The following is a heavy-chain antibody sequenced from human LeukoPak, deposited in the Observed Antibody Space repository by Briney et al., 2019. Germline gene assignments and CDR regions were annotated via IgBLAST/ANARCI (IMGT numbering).Heavy chain of an antibody. CDR1: GFTFDDYG. V-gene: IGHV3-20*04. CDR3: ANRSGWYVY. J-gene: IGHJ4*02. CDR2: INWNGGST. D-gene: IGHD6-19*01. Sequence: SGASLILSCAASGFTFDDYGMSWVRQAPGKGLEWVSGINWNGGSTGYADSVKGRFTISRDNAKNSLYLQMNRLRAEGTALYYCANRSGWYVYWGQGTLVTVSS.